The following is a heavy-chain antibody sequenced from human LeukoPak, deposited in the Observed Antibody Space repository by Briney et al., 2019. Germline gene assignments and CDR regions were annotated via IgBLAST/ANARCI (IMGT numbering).Heavy chain of an antibody. CDR2: IYSSGST. D-gene: IGHD2-2*01. CDR3: ARLSSDIVVVQTPYYYYYGMDV. Sequence: SETLSLTCSVSGGSVSSDSYFWNWVRQPPGKGLEWIGYIYSSGSTNYNRSLKSRVTISLDTSKNQFSLKLSSVTAADTAVYYCARLSSDIVVVQTPYYYYYGMDVWGQGTTVTVSS. J-gene: IGHJ6*02. V-gene: IGHV4-61*01. CDR1: GGSVSSDSYF.